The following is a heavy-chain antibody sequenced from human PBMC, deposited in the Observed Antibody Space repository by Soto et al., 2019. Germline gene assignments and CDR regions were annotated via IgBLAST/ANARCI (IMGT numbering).Heavy chain of an antibody. Sequence: QVQLVQSGAEEKKPGASVKVSCKASGYTFTSYAMHWVRQAPGKRLEWMGWINAGNGNTKYSQKFQGRVTITRDTAASTAYMELSSLRSEDTAVYYCARVSPYYYGMDVWGHGTTVTVSS. J-gene: IGHJ6*02. CDR1: GYTFTSYA. CDR2: INAGNGNT. V-gene: IGHV1-3*05. CDR3: ARVSPYYYGMDV.